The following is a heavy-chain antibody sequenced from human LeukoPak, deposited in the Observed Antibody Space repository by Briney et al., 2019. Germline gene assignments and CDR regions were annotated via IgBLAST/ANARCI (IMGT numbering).Heavy chain of an antibody. D-gene: IGHD6-13*01. Sequence: SETLSLTCAVYGGSFSGYYWSWNRHPPGKGLEWIGEINHSGSTNYNPSLKSRVTISVDTSKNQFSLKLSSVTAADTAVYYCARARYSSSWYSRGWFDPWGQGTLVTVSS. V-gene: IGHV4-34*01. CDR2: INHSGST. CDR1: GGSFSGYY. CDR3: ARARYSSSWYSRGWFDP. J-gene: IGHJ5*02.